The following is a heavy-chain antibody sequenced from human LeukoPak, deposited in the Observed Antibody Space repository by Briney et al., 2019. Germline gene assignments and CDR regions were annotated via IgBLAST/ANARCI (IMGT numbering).Heavy chain of an antibody. CDR2: VDYSGGDT. CDR1: GFTLSSYE. J-gene: IGHJ4*02. D-gene: IGHD6-13*01. Sequence: GGSLRLSCIASGFTLSSYEMSWIRQAPGKGLEWVSSVDYSGGDTHYADSVKGRFTISRDNSKNTLYLQMNSLRAEDTALYYCAKTGGIAAAHWGQGTLVTVSS. V-gene: IGHV3-23*01. CDR3: AKTGGIAAAH.